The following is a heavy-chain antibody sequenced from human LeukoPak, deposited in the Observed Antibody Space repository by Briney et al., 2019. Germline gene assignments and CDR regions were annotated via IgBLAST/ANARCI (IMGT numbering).Heavy chain of an antibody. V-gene: IGHV3-48*01. CDR1: GFTFSSYS. CDR3: ASWREPSYYYYGMDV. Sequence: GGSLRLSCAASGFTFSSYSMTWVRQAPGKGLEWVSYISSSSTIYYADSVKGRFTISRDNAKNSLYLQMNSLRAEDTAVYYCASWREPSYYYYGMDVWGQGTTVTVSS. J-gene: IGHJ6*02. D-gene: IGHD1-26*01. CDR2: ISSSSTI.